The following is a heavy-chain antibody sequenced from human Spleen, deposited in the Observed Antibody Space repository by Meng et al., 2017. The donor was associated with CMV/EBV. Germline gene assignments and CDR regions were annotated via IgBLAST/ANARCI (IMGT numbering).Heavy chain of an antibody. CDR3: ARPESRGGQYGKPNYYYYGMDV. Sequence: ASVKVSCKASGYTFTNYYIHWVRQAPGRGLEWMGWINPNSGGKSYAQNLQDRVTMTCDTSINTAYMDLTRLRSDDTAVYYCARPESRGGQYGKPNYYYYGMDVWGQGTTVTVSS. D-gene: IGHD1-1*01. CDR2: INPNSGGK. J-gene: IGHJ6*02. CDR1: GYTFTNYY. V-gene: IGHV1-2*02.